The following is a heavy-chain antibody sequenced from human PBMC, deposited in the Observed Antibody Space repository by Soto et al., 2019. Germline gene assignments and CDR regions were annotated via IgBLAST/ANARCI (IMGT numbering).Heavy chain of an antibody. Sequence: ASVGACYAACGAGIASGSRRWVRQAPGQGLEWMGWISAYNGNTNYAQKLQGRVTMTTDTSTSTAYMELRSLRSDDTAVYYCASDLDRTVTTIDYWGQGTLVTVSS. CDR2: ISAYNGNT. V-gene: IGHV1-18*01. CDR3: ASDLDRTVTTIDY. J-gene: IGHJ4*02. CDR1: GAGIASGS. D-gene: IGHD4-4*01.